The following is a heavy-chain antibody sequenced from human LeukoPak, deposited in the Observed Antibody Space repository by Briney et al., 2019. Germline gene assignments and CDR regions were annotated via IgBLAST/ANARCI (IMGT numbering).Heavy chain of an antibody. Sequence: SETLSLTCTVSGDSFSTYYWTWIRQPPGKELEWIGNVYYSGSTTYNPSLQSRVTISVDTSKIQFSLRLTSVTAADTAVYYCARQSSGYYYGWFDPWGQGTLVTVSS. CDR3: ARQSSGYYYGWFDP. CDR1: GDSFSTYY. CDR2: VYYSGST. D-gene: IGHD3-22*01. V-gene: IGHV4-59*01. J-gene: IGHJ5*02.